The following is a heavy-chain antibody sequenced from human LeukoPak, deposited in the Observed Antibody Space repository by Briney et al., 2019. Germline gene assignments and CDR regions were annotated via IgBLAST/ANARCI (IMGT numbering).Heavy chain of an antibody. V-gene: IGHV1-18*01. J-gene: IGHJ6*02. CDR3: ARSGYCSSTSCYTMMIYYYYYGMDV. D-gene: IGHD2-2*02. Sequence: ASVKVSCKASGGTFSNYAISWVRQAPGQGLEWMGWISAYNGNTNYAQKLQGRVTMTTDTSTSTAYMELRSLRSDDTAVYYCARSGYCSSTSCYTMMIYYYYYGMDVWGQGTTVTVSS. CDR2: ISAYNGNT. CDR1: GGTFSNYA.